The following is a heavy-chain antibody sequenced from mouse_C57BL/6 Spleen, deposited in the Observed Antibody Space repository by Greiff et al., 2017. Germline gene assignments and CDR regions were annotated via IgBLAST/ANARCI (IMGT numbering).Heavy chain of an antibody. Sequence: QVQLQQSGAELARPGASVKLSCKASGYTFTSYGISWVKQRTGQGLEWIGEIYPRSGNTYYNEKFKGKATMPADKSSSTAYMELRSLTSEDSAVYFCARQPVVAKGYFDYWGQGTTLTVSS. J-gene: IGHJ2*01. V-gene: IGHV1-81*01. CDR3: ARQPVVAKGYFDY. CDR2: IYPRSGNT. D-gene: IGHD1-1*01. CDR1: GYTFTSYG.